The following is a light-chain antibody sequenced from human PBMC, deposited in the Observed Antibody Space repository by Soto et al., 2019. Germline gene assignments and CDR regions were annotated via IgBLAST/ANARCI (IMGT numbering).Light chain of an antibody. Sequence: ILMTQSPFSLSASVGDRVNITCRAGQTIMSYLNWYQQKPGTAPKVLIYTASNLQSGVPSRFSGSGSGTDFTLTISSLQPEDFATYYCQQSYSTPWTFGQGTKVEIK. V-gene: IGKV1-39*01. CDR3: QQSYSTPWT. J-gene: IGKJ1*01. CDR1: QTIMSY. CDR2: TAS.